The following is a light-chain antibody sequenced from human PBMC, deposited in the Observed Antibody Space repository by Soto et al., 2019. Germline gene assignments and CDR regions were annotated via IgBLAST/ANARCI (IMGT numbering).Light chain of an antibody. CDR1: QGISSS. CDR2: AAS. V-gene: IGKV1-9*01. J-gene: IGKJ5*01. CDR3: QQIDSFPVS. Sequence: DIQLTQSPSFLSASVGDRVTITCRASQGISSSLAWYQQKPGKAPNRLIYAASILQSGVPSRFSGSGSGTEFTLTISSLQPEDFATYYCQQIDSFPVSFGQGTRLEIK.